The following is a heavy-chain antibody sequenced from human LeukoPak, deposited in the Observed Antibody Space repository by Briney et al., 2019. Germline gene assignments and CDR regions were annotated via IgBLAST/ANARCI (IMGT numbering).Heavy chain of an antibody. Sequence: ASVKVSCKASGYTFTSYGITWVRRAHGQGLEWLGWIRVYNGNTNYAQKLQGRVTMTTDTSTSTAYMELRSLRSDDTAVYYCARARGRGDVRGVHYWGQGTLVTVSS. D-gene: IGHD3-10*02. CDR1: GYTFTSYG. J-gene: IGHJ4*02. V-gene: IGHV1-18*01. CDR2: IRVYNGNT. CDR3: ARARGRGDVRGVHY.